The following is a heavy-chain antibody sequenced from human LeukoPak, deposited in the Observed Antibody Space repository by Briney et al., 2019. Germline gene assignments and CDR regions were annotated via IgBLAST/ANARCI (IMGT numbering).Heavy chain of an antibody. CDR1: GYTFTSYG. CDR3: ARGYYDSSGYYSPGAFDI. V-gene: IGHV1-18*01. CDR2: ISAYNGNT. Sequence: ASVKVSCKASGYTFTSYGISWVRQAPGQGLEWMGWISAYNGNTNYAQKLQGRVTMTTDTSTSTAYMELRSLRSDDTAVYYCARGYYDSSGYYSPGAFDIWGQGTMVTVSS. D-gene: IGHD3-22*01. J-gene: IGHJ3*02.